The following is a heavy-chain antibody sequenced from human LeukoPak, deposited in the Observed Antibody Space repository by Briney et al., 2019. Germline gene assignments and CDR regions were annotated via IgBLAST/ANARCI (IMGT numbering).Heavy chain of an antibody. CDR1: GFTFSSYW. J-gene: IGHJ4*02. Sequence: GGSLRLSCAASGFTFSSYWMHWVRQAPGKGLVWVSRINSDGSRTSHADSVKGRFTISRDNAKNTLYLQMNSLRAEDTAVYYCARDLLGWELHYFDYWGQGTLVTVSS. V-gene: IGHV3-74*01. D-gene: IGHD1-26*01. CDR3: ARDLLGWELHYFDY. CDR2: INSDGSRT.